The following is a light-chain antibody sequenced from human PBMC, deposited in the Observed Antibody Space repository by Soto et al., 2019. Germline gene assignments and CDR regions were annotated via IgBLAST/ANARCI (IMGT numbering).Light chain of an antibody. CDR3: QQYGSSLWT. Sequence: EIVLTQSPGTLSLSPGERASLSCRASQSVYTTFLAWYQQKPGQAPRLLIYATSTRATGIPDRFSGSGSGTDFTLTISRLDPEHFAVYYCQQYGSSLWTFGQGTMVEI. V-gene: IGKV3-20*01. J-gene: IGKJ1*01. CDR2: ATS. CDR1: QSVYTTF.